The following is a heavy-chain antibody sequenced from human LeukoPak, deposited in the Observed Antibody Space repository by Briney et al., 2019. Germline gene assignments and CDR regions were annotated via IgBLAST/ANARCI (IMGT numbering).Heavy chain of an antibody. V-gene: IGHV1-69*13. D-gene: IGHD2-8*01. CDR3: ARPHCTNGVCYEFDY. CDR1: GXXFSSXA. CDR2: IIPIFGTA. Sequence: SVKVSXXXSGXXFSSXATSWVRQAPGQGLEWMGGIIPIFGTANYAQKFQGRVTITADESTSTAYVELSSLRSEDTAVYYCARPHCTNGVCYEFDYWGQGTLVTVSS. J-gene: IGHJ4*02.